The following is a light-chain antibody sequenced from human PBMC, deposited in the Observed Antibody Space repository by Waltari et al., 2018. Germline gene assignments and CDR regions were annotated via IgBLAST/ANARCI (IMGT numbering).Light chain of an antibody. CDR1: QTVSSTY. CDR3: QQYGSSPLT. J-gene: IGKJ4*01. V-gene: IGKV3-20*01. Sequence: EIVLTQSPGTLSLSPGERATLSCRASQTVSSTYLAWYQQKPGQAPRLLIYGASSRATGIPDRVSGRDSGADFTLTISRLEPEDSAVYYCQQYGSSPLTFGGGTKVEIK. CDR2: GAS.